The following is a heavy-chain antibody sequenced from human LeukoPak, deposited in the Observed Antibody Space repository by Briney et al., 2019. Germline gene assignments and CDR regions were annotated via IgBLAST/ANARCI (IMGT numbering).Heavy chain of an antibody. D-gene: IGHD1-20*01. J-gene: IGHJ6*02. CDR2: INPKSGGT. CDR3: VRSNLITGPYSYYYGMDV. V-gene: IGHV1-2*02. Sequence: ASVKVSCKASGYTFSDNYLHWVRQAPGQGLEWMGWINPKSGGTEYAQKFQGRVTMTRDTSLSTVYMELRRLTSDDTAVFYCVRSNLITGPYSYYYGMDVWGQGTTVTVSS. CDR1: GYTFSDNY.